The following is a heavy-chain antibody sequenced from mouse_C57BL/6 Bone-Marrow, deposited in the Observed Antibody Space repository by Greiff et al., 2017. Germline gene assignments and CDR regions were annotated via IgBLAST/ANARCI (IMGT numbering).Heavy chain of an antibody. CDR2: YPGSGNTY. Sequence: VQLKQSGPELVKPGASVKMSCKASGYTFTDYYMHWVKQKPGKGLEWIGEIYPGSGNTYYNEKFKGKATLTADTSSSTAYMQLSSLTSEDSAVYFCASQGSTMVTLFDDWGQGTTLTVSS. J-gene: IGHJ2*01. V-gene: IGHV1-83*01. CDR3: SQGSTMVTLFDD. D-gene: IGHD2-2*01. CDR1: YTFTDYYM.